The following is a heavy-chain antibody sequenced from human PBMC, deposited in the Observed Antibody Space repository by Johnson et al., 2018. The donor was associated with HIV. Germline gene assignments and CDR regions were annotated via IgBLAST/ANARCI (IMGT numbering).Heavy chain of an antibody. CDR2: IRYDGNNR. D-gene: IGHD1-26*01. CDR3: AKLVGATHPLDC. V-gene: IGHV3-30*02. Sequence: QVQLVESGGGVVQPGGSLRVSCVASGFNFTNYGMHWVRQAPGKGLEWVAFIRYDGNNRNYADSVKGRFSISRDNSKNTLYLKMNRLRTEDTALYYCAKLVGATHPLDCWGQGTMVTVSS. CDR1: GFNFTNYG. J-gene: IGHJ3*01.